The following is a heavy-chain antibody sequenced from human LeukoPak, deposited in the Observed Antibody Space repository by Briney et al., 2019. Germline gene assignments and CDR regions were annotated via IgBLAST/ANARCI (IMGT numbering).Heavy chain of an antibody. Sequence: PGESLKISCKAYGYIFTNFWIGWVRQMPGKGLEWMGIIFAGDSDTRYSPSFQGQVTFSVDTSTSTAYLQWASLKASDTATYYCGRLDSVRKVLPSHLAGYYYPMDAWGTGTPITVSS. V-gene: IGHV5-51*01. D-gene: IGHD3-16*01. CDR3: GRLDSVRKVLPSHLAGYYYPMDA. CDR2: IFAGDSDT. CDR1: GYIFTNFW. J-gene: IGHJ6*03.